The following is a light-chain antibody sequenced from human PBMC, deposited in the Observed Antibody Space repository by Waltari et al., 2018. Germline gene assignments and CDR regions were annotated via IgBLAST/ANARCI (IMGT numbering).Light chain of an antibody. CDR3: CSYAGSSTWV. V-gene: IGLV2-23*01. J-gene: IGLJ1*01. CDR1: SSDVGSYNL. Sequence: QSALTQPASVSGSPGQSITISCTGTSSDVGSYNLASWYQQHPGKAPKLMIYEGSKRPSGVSNRFSGSKSGNTASLTISGLQAEDEADYYCCSYAGSSTWVFGTGTKVTVL. CDR2: EGS.